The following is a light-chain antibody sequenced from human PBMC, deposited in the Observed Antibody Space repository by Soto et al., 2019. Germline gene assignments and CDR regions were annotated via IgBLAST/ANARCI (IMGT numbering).Light chain of an antibody. CDR2: GAS. CDR1: QSDGSN. CDR3: QQYNDWPPLT. V-gene: IGKV3-15*01. Sequence: ETVMTQSPATLSVSPGERGTLSCRASQSDGSNLAWYQQKPGQAPRLLIYGASTRATGIPARFSGSGSGTEFTLTISSLQSEDFAVYSCQQYNDWPPLTFGGGTKVEIK. J-gene: IGKJ4*01.